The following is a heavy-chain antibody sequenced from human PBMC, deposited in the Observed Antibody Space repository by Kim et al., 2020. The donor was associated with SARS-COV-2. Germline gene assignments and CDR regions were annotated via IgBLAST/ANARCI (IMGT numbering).Heavy chain of an antibody. V-gene: IGHV4-39*01. Sequence: SETLSLTCTVSGGSISSSSYYWGWIRQPPGKGLEWIGSIYYSGSTYYNPSLKSRVTISVDTSKNQFSLKLSSVTAADTAVYYCARQGSYYYGSGSEKRKYNWFDPWGQGTLVTVSS. J-gene: IGHJ5*02. D-gene: IGHD3-10*01. CDR2: IYYSGST. CDR3: ARQGSYYYGSGSEKRKYNWFDP. CDR1: GGSISSSSYY.